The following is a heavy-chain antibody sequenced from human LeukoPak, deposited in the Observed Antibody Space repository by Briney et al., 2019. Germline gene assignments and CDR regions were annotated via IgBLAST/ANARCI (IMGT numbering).Heavy chain of an antibody. CDR1: GCTFTGYY. CDR2: INPNSGGT. D-gene: IGHD5-24*01. Sequence: ASVKVSCQASGCTFTGYYMHWVRQAPGQGLEWMGWINPNSGGTNYAQKFQGRVNMTRDKSISTAYMELPRLRSDDTAVYYCARAAEMAAWGQGTLVTVSS. J-gene: IGHJ5*02. V-gene: IGHV1-2*02. CDR3: ARAAEMAA.